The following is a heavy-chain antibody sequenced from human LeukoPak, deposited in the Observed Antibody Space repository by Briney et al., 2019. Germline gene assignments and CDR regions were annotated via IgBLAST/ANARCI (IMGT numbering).Heavy chain of an antibody. CDR3: ARAYGLRWSPEDY. V-gene: IGHV3-30*19. CDR2: IWYDGSNK. Sequence: GRSLRLSCAASGFTFSSYGMHWVRQAPGTGLEWVAVIWYDGSNKYYADSVKGRFTISRDNSRNTLYLQMNSLRAEDTAVYYCARAYGLRWSPEDYWGQGTLVTVSS. D-gene: IGHD4-23*01. J-gene: IGHJ4*02. CDR1: GFTFSSYG.